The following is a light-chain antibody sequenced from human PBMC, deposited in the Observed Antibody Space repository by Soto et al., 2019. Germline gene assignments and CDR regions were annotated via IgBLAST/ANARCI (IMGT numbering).Light chain of an antibody. CDR1: SSNIGAGYD. J-gene: IGLJ2*01. CDR2: VNS. V-gene: IGLV1-40*01. Sequence: QSVLTQPPSVSGAPGQRVTISCTGSSSNIGAGYDVHWYQQLPGTAPKLLIYVNSNRPSGVPDRFSGSKSGTSASLAITGLQAEDEADYYCQSYDSSLSGVVFAGGTKVTVL. CDR3: QSYDSSLSGVV.